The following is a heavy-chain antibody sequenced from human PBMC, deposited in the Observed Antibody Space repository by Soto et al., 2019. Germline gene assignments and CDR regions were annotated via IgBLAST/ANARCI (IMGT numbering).Heavy chain of an antibody. Sequence: PSETLSLTCTVSGGSISDYYWTWIRQPPGKGLEWIGYIYYSGNTNNNPSLKSRVTISVDTSKNQFSLKLGSVTAADTAVYYCARPTGPGDAFDIWGKGTMVTVSS. CDR2: IYYSGNT. CDR3: ARPTGPGDAFDI. V-gene: IGHV4-59*08. J-gene: IGHJ3*02. CDR1: GGSISDYY.